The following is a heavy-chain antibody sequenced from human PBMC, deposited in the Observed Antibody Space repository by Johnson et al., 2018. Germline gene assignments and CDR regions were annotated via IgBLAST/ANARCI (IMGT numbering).Heavy chain of an antibody. CDR1: GGTFKSYA. CDR2: IIPKFDTA. D-gene: IGHD3-16*02. J-gene: IGHJ1*01. CDR3: ARGLSYKTD. V-gene: IGHV1-69*12. Sequence: QVQLVQSGAEVTKPGSSVKVSCKATGGTFKSYAITWLRQAPGQGLEWMGGIIPKFDTANYAQEFQDRVTITAEESTGTAYMELSSVRSEDTAVYYCARGLSYKTDWGQGTLVTVSS.